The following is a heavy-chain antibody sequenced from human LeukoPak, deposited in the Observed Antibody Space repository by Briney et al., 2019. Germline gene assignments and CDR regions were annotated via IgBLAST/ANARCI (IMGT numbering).Heavy chain of an antibody. CDR1: GFTFRNYA. J-gene: IGHJ4*02. Sequence: GGSLRLSCAASGFTFRNYAMNWVRQAPGKGLEWVSVMSGSGDSTYYVDSVKGRFTISRDNSKNTLYLQMNRLRAEDTAVYYCAKSQYYYGSGSYYKVSFDNWGQGTLDTVSS. D-gene: IGHD3-10*01. V-gene: IGHV3-23*01. CDR2: MSGSGDST. CDR3: AKSQYYYGSGSYYKVSFDN.